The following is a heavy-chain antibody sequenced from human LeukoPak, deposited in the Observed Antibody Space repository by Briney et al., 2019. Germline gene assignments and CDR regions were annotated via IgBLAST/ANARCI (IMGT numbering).Heavy chain of an antibody. CDR1: GFTFGDYA. D-gene: IGHD3-3*01. Sequence: GGSLRLSCTASGFTFGDYAMSWVRQAPGKGLEWVGFIRSKAYGGTTEYAASVKGRFTISRDDSKSIAYLQMNSLKTEDTAVYYCTRADTASYYDFWSGYYWGYFDYWGQGTLVTVSS. J-gene: IGHJ4*02. CDR2: IRSKAYGGTT. V-gene: IGHV3-49*04. CDR3: TRADTASYYDFWSGYYWGYFDY.